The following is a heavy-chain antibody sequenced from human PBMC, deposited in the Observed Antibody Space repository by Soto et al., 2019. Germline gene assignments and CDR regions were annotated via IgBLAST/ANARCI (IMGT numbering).Heavy chain of an antibody. CDR3: ARDQTAARDDAFDI. D-gene: IGHD6-6*01. Sequence: QVQLQESGPGLVKPSQTLSLTCTVSGGSISSGGYYWSWIRQHPGKGLEWIGYIYYSGSTYYNPSRKSRVTISVDTSKNQFSLKLSSVTAADTAVYYCARDQTAARDDAFDIWGQGTMVTVSS. CDR1: GGSISSGGYY. J-gene: IGHJ3*02. V-gene: IGHV4-31*03. CDR2: IYYSGST.